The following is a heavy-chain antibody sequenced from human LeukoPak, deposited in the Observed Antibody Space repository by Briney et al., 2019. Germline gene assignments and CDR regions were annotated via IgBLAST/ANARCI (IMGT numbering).Heavy chain of an antibody. CDR1: GFTFSTYA. Sequence: GGSLRLSCAASGFTFSTYAVSWVRQAPGKGLEWVSAISGSGGSTFYADSVKGRFTTSRDNSKNTLYLQMNSLRAEDTAIYYCAKVDFYYDILTGYPDYWGQGTLVTVSS. CDR2: ISGSGGST. D-gene: IGHD3-9*01. CDR3: AKVDFYYDILTGYPDY. V-gene: IGHV3-23*01. J-gene: IGHJ4*02.